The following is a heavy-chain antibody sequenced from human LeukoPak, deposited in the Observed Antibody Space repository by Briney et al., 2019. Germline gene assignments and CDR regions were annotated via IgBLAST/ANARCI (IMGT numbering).Heavy chain of an antibody. CDR3: ARDFDDINGNYYYIPDY. V-gene: IGHV3-30*02. CDR2: IRFDGTRN. CDR1: GFDFSRNG. D-gene: IGHD3-22*01. Sequence: GGSLRPSCEASGFDFSRNGMHWVRQAPGKGLERVSFIRFDGTRNFYGDSVRGRFTISRDNSKNTLYLQMNSLRGDDTAVYYCARDFDDINGNYYYIPDYWGQGILVTVSS. J-gene: IGHJ4*02.